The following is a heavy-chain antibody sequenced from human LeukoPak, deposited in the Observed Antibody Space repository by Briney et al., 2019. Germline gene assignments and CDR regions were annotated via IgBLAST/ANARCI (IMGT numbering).Heavy chain of an antibody. J-gene: IGHJ4*02. D-gene: IGHD6-13*01. CDR2: ISGSGGST. CDR1: GFTFSSYW. Sequence: GGSLRLSCAASGFTFSSYWMSWVRQAPGKGLEWVSGISGSGGSTYYADFVKGRFTISRDNSKNTLYLQMNSLKAEDTAVYYCAKEDKGSSWAFDYWGQGTLVTVSS. CDR3: AKEDKGSSWAFDY. V-gene: IGHV3-23*01.